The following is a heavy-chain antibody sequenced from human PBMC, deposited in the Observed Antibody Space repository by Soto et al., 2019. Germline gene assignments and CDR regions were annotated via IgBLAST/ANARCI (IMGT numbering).Heavy chain of an antibody. D-gene: IGHD6-19*01. Sequence: QVQLVESGGGVVQPGRSLRLSCAASGFTFSSYAMHWVRQAPGKGLEWVAVISYDGSNKYYADSVKGRFTISRDNSKNTLHLQMNSLRAEDTAVYYCARSISGWPFDYWGQGTLVTVSS. J-gene: IGHJ4*02. CDR1: GFTFSSYA. CDR3: ARSISGWPFDY. CDR2: ISYDGSNK. V-gene: IGHV3-30-3*01.